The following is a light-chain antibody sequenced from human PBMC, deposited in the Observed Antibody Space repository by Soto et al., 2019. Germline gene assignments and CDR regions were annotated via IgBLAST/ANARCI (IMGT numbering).Light chain of an antibody. CDR1: ESISRDY. CDR2: GAS. V-gene: IGKV3-20*01. J-gene: IGKJ4*01. CDR3: QQYDNLPPLT. Sequence: EIVLTQSPGTLSLSPGQRATLSCRASESISRDYLAWYQQRLGQAPRLLIYGASSGATGIPDRFSGSGSGTDFTLTISRLEPEDIATYYCQQYDNLPPLTFGGGTKVEIK.